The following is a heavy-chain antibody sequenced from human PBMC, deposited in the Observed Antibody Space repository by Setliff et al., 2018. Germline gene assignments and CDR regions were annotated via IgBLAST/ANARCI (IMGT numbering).Heavy chain of an antibody. CDR2: ILYDGSNK. V-gene: IGHV3-30*07. CDR3: ARAIRNWNFSHYYYYMDV. J-gene: IGHJ6*03. D-gene: IGHD1-7*01. CDR1: GFTFGSFA. Sequence: GGSLRLSCAASGFTFGSFAMHWVRQAPGKGLEWVAVILYDGSNKYYGDSVKGRFSISRDNSKNTLYLQMNSLRAEDTAVYYCARAIRNWNFSHYYYYMDVWGKGTTVTVSS.